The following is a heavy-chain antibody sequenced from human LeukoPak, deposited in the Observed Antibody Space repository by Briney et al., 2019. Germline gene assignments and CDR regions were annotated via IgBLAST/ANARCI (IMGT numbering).Heavy chain of an antibody. Sequence: PSETLSLTCAVYGGSFNDYYWSWIRQPPGKGLEWIGEINHSGTTNSNPSLKSRVTISVDTSKHQFSLKLRSVTAADTAVYYCASNPVEYDFWSDYQRRYHFDYWGQGTLATVSS. J-gene: IGHJ4*02. CDR3: ASNPVEYDFWSDYQRRYHFDY. CDR2: INHSGTT. D-gene: IGHD3-3*01. CDR1: GGSFNDYY. V-gene: IGHV4-34*01.